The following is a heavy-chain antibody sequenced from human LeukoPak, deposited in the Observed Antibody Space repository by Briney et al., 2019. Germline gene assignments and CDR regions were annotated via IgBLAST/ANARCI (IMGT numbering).Heavy chain of an antibody. V-gene: IGHV1-46*01. Sequence: ASVKVSCKASGYTFTDYYMHWVRQAPGQGLEWMGIINPSGGSTNYAQKFQGRVTMTRDTSTSTVYMELSSLRSEDTAVYYCARDLVAGEGYWGQGTLVTVSS. CDR3: ARDLVAGEGY. J-gene: IGHJ4*02. D-gene: IGHD2-15*01. CDR2: INPSGGST. CDR1: GYTFTDYY.